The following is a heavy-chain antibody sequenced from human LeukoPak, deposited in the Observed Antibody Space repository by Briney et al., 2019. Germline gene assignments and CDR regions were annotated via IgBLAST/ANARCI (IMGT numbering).Heavy chain of an antibody. CDR2: IRYDGSNK. Sequence: GGSLRLSCAASGFTFSSYGMHWVRQAPGKGLEWVAFIRYDGSNKYYADSVKGRFTISRDNSKNTLYLQMNSLRAEDTAVYYCAKWGRFYDSSGYYYVYWGQGTLVTVSS. CDR3: AKWGRFYDSSGYYYVY. D-gene: IGHD3-22*01. V-gene: IGHV3-30*02. CDR1: GFTFSSYG. J-gene: IGHJ4*02.